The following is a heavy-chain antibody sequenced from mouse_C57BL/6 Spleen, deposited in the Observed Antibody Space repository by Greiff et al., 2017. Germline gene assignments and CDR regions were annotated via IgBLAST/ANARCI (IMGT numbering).Heavy chain of an antibody. J-gene: IGHJ2*01. Sequence: EVQLQESGPGLVKPSQSLSLTCSVTGYSITSGYYWNWIRQFPGNKLEWMGYISYDGSNNYNPSLKNRISITRDPSKNQFFLKLNSVTTEDTATYYCAREKDYYGSSFDYWGQGTTLTVSS. CDR1: GYSITSGYY. D-gene: IGHD1-1*01. CDR2: ISYDGSN. V-gene: IGHV3-6*01. CDR3: AREKDYYGSSFDY.